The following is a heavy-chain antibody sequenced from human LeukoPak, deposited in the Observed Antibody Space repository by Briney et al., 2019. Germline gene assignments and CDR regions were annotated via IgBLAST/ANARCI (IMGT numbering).Heavy chain of an antibody. D-gene: IGHD3-22*01. Sequence: GGSLRLSCEASGFTFSLYGMSWVRQAPGKGLEWVANIKQDGSEKYYVDSVKGRFTISRDNAKNSLYLQMNSLRADDTAVYYCARDGDTSGYTDWGQGTLVTVSS. CDR3: ARDGDTSGYTD. CDR1: GFTFSLYG. J-gene: IGHJ4*02. V-gene: IGHV3-7*01. CDR2: IKQDGSEK.